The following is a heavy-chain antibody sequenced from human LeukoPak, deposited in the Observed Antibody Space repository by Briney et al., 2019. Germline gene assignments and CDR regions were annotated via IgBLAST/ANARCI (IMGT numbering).Heavy chain of an antibody. J-gene: IGHJ4*02. V-gene: IGHV4-34*09. D-gene: IGHD5-18*01. Sequence: SETLSLTCAVYGGSFSGYYWSWIRQPPGKGLEWIGYIYYSGSTYYNPALKSRVTISVDTSKNQFSLKLISVTAADTAVYYCARAPEQLWLLGGYYFDYWGQGTLVTVSS. CDR2: IYYSGST. CDR3: ARAPEQLWLLGGYYFDY. CDR1: GGSFSGYY.